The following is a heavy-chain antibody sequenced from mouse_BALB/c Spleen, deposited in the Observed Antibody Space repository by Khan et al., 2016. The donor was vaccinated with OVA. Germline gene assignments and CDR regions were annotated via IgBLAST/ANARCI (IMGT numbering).Heavy chain of an antibody. CDR1: GYSFTNYG. CDR3: ARTPYFSYTLDH. V-gene: IGHV9-3-1*01. D-gene: IGHD2-10*01. Sequence: QIQLVQSGPELKKPGETVKISCKASGYSFTNYGMNWVKQSPGKALKWMGWINTYTGKPTYADDFKGRFALSLETAASTSYLQINNLTHDDTATYFCARTPYFSYTLDHWGQGTSVTVSS. J-gene: IGHJ4*01. CDR2: INTYTGKP.